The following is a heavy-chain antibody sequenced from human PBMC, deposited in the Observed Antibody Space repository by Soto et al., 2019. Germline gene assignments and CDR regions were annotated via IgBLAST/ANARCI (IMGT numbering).Heavy chain of an antibody. Sequence: PSQTLSLTCAISGDSVSSNSAAWNWIRQSPSRGLEWLGRTYYRSKWYNDYAVSVKSRITINPDTSKNQFSLQLNSVTPEDTAVYYCARGASSWYPYYYYGMDVWGQGTTVTVSS. J-gene: IGHJ6*02. CDR3: ARGASSWYPYYYYGMDV. CDR1: GDSVSSNSAA. D-gene: IGHD6-13*01. V-gene: IGHV6-1*01. CDR2: TYYRSKWYN.